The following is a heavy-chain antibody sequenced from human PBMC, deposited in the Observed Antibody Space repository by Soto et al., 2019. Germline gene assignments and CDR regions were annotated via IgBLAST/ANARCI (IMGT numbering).Heavy chain of an antibody. CDR3: ARDRSIAAAVNYFDY. V-gene: IGHV4-59*01. CDR1: GGSISGYY. D-gene: IGHD6-13*01. CDR2: IYYSGST. Sequence: PSETLSLTCSVSGGSISGYYGSWIRQPPGKGLEWIGYIYYSGSTNYNPSLKSRVTISVDTSKNQFSLKLSSVPAADTAVYYCARDRSIAAAVNYFDYWGQGTLVTVSS. J-gene: IGHJ4*02.